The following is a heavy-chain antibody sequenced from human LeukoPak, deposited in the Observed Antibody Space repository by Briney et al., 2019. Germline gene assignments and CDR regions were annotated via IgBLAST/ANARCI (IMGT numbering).Heavy chain of an antibody. Sequence: PGGSLRLSCASAGFTLGSYWMHWVRQAPGEGLVWVSRIDHDGSTTNYADSVKGQFTTSRDNAKNTLYLQMNSLRAEDTALYYCTRVQAGRAGLMDVWGRGTTVTVSS. J-gene: IGHJ6*02. CDR3: TRVQAGRAGLMDV. D-gene: IGHD6-13*01. V-gene: IGHV3-74*01. CDR1: GFTLGSYW. CDR2: IDHDGSTT.